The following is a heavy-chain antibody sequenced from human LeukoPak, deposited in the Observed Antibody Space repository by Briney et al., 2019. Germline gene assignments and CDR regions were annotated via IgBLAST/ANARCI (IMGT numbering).Heavy chain of an antibody. CDR1: GFTFSRYW. CDR2: INSDGSSR. J-gene: IGHJ4*02. CDR3: AREVCIGGSCSVFDY. D-gene: IGHD2-15*01. V-gene: IGHV3-74*01. Sequence: PGGSLRLSCAASGFTFSRYWMHWVRQAPGKGLVWVSRINSDGSSRTYADSVKGRFTISRDNAKNTLSLQMNSLRTEDTAVYYCAREVCIGGSCSVFDYWGQGTLVTVSP.